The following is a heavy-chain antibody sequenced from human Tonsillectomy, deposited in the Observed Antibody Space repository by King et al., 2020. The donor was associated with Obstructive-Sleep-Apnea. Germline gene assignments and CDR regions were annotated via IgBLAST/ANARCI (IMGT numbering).Heavy chain of an antibody. V-gene: IGHV1-18*01. CDR3: ARDHMGYYDILTGYYKYWYFDL. CDR2: ISAYNGNT. CDR1: GYTFTSYG. J-gene: IGHJ2*01. D-gene: IGHD3-9*01. Sequence: VQLVQSGAEVKKPGASVKVSCKASGYTFTSYGISWVRQAPGQGLEWMGWISAYNGNTNYAQKLQGRVTMTTDTSTSTAYMELRSLRSDDTAVYYCARDHMGYYDILTGYYKYWYFDLWGRGTLVTVSS.